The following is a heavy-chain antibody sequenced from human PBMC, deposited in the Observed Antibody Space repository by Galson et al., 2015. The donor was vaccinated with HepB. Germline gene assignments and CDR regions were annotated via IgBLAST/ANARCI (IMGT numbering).Heavy chain of an antibody. V-gene: IGHV1-18*01. J-gene: IGHJ5*02. CDR2: ISPSPYNRYT. D-gene: IGHD2-15*01. CDR3: ARGALVVVVGATQNNWFDP. CDR1: GYTFSSYS. Sequence: SVKVSCKASGYTFSSYSNTWVRQAPGQGLEWMGWISPSPYNRYTNYARQLQGRVTMTTDTSTSTAYMELRGLRSDDTAVYYCARGALVVVVGATQNNWFDPWGQGTLVTVSS.